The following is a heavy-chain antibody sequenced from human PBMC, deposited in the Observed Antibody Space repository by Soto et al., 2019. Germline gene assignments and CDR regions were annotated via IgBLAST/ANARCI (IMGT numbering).Heavy chain of an antibody. Sequence: SGPTLVNPTQTLTVTCTFSGLSLSTSGVGVAWFRQPPGKALEWLAVIFWDDDKRYSPSLESRLTITKDTSKNQVVLIITNMDPVDTATYYCAHRRVAAASYYFDYWGPGTLVT. V-gene: IGHV2-5*02. CDR1: GLSLSTSGVG. J-gene: IGHJ4*02. D-gene: IGHD6-13*01. CDR2: IFWDDDK. CDR3: AHRRVAAASYYFDY.